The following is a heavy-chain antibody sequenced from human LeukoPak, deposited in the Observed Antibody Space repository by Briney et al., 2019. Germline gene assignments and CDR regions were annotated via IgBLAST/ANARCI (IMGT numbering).Heavy chain of an antibody. V-gene: IGHV3-7*03. CDR2: INQDGSEK. J-gene: IGHJ4*02. Sequence: GGSLRLSCAASGFTFTGYWMNWVRQAPGKGLEWVANINQDGSEKNYVDSVKGRFTISRDNAKNSLYLQMNSLRAEDTAVYYCARARSGYSSGWYAYWGQGTLVTVSS. D-gene: IGHD6-19*01. CDR1: GFTFTGYW. CDR3: ARARSGYSSGWYAY.